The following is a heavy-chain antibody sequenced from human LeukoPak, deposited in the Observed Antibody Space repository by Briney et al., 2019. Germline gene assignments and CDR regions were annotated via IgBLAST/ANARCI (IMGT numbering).Heavy chain of an antibody. CDR3: ARHGPSGSYYSVL. Sequence: GGSLRLSCAASGFTFSDYYMSWVRQAPGKGLEWVSVIYRGGDIHYADSVKGRFTISRDNSKNMLYLQMNSLRAEDTAFYYCARHGPSGSYYSVLWGQGTLVTVSS. D-gene: IGHD3-10*01. CDR2: IYRGGDI. CDR1: GFTFSDYY. J-gene: IGHJ4*02. V-gene: IGHV3-66*04.